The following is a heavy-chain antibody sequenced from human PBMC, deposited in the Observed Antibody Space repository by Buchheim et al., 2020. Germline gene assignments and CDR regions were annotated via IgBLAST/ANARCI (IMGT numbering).Heavy chain of an antibody. V-gene: IGHV1-18*01. CDR3: ARDVSGDYDT. CDR2: INTDNGDT. CDR1: GYTFSSNG. D-gene: IGHD7-27*01. Sequence: QVQLVQSGPEVKEPGASVKVSCKPSGYTFSSNGVAWVRQAPGQGLEWMGWINTDNGDTTYAHNLQGRLTMTKNASTTTVNMELRSLRSDDTAVYYCARDVSGDYDTWGQGTL. J-gene: IGHJ5*02.